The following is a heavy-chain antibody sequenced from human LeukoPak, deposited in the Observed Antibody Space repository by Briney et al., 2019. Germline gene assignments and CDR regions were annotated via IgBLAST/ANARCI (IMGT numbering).Heavy chain of an antibody. CDR2: ISSSSSTI. CDR3: ARRRGYSYGSTVDYAFDI. Sequence: GGSLRLSCAASGFTFSSYSMNWVRQAPGKGLEWVSYISSSSSTIYYADSVKGRFTISRDNAKNSLYLQMNSLRAEDTAVYYCARRRGYSYGSTVDYAFDIWGQGTMVTVSS. V-gene: IGHV3-48*04. CDR1: GFTFSSYS. J-gene: IGHJ3*02. D-gene: IGHD5-18*01.